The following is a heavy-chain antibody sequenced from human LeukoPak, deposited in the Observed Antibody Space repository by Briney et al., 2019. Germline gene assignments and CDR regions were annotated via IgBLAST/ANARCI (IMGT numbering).Heavy chain of an antibody. CDR1: GFIFNTNA. V-gene: IGHV3-23*01. J-gene: IGHJ4*02. CDR3: TKFDN. Sequence: GGSLRLSCAASGFIFNTNAMTWVRQAPGKGLEWVSTITGSDDSSFYANSVKGRFTISRDNSKNTVFLHMTSLRAEDTAVYYCTKFDNWGQGVLVIVPS. CDR2: ITGSDDSS.